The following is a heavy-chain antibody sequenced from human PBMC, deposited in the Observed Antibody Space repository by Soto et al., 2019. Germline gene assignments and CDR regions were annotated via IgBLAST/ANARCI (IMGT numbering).Heavy chain of an antibody. J-gene: IGHJ3*02. CDR1: GFTFSSYS. D-gene: IGHD2-2*01. CDR2: ISSSSSTI. CDR3: ARGGYCSSTSCYQKYAFDI. V-gene: IGHV3-48*01. Sequence: GSLRLSCAASGFTFSSYSMNWVRQAPGKGLEWVSYISSSSSTIYYADSVKGRFTISRDNAKNSLYLQMNSLRAEDTAVYYCARGGYCSSTSCYQKYAFDIWGQGTMVTVSS.